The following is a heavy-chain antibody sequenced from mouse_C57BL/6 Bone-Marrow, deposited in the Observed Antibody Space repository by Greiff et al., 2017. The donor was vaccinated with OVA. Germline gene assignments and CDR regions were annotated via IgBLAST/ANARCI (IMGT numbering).Heavy chain of an antibody. J-gene: IGHJ2*01. CDR1: GYTFTDHT. V-gene: IGHV1-78*01. CDR3: ARADLFTTVVADY. Sequence: VKLMESDAELVKPGASVKISCKVSGYTFTDHTIHWMKQRPEQGLEWIGYIYPRDGSTKYNEKFKGKATLTADKSSSTAYMQLNSLTSEDSAVYFCARADLFTTVVADYWGQGTTLTVSS. CDR2: IYPRDGST. D-gene: IGHD1-1*01.